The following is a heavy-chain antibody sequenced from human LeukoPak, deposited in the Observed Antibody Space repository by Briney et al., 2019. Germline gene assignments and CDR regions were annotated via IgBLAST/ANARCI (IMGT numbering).Heavy chain of an antibody. Sequence: PGGSLRLSCAASGFTFSTYWMSWVRQAPGKGLECVSVVYSGGNTYYAASVKGRFTISRDNSENTLYLQMNNLRAEDTAVYYCARGGSGNYYSPVYYFDYWGQGTLVTVSS. CDR3: ARGGSGNYYSPVYYFDY. J-gene: IGHJ4*02. CDR1: GFTFSTYW. D-gene: IGHD3-10*01. V-gene: IGHV3-53*01. CDR2: VYSGGNT.